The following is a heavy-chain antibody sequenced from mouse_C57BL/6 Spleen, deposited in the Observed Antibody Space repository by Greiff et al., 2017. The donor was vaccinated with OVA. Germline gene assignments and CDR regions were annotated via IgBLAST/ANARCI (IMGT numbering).Heavy chain of an antibody. CDR1: GFSFNTYA. Sequence: EVKVVESGGGLVQPKGSLKLSCAASGFSFNTYAMNWVRQAPGKGLEWVARIRSKSNNYATYYADSVKDRFTISRDDSESMLYLQMNNLKTEDTAMYYCVRHELTGYYFDYWGQGTTLTVSS. CDR3: VRHELTGYYFDY. V-gene: IGHV10-1*01. D-gene: IGHD4-1*01. J-gene: IGHJ2*01. CDR2: IRSKSNNYAT.